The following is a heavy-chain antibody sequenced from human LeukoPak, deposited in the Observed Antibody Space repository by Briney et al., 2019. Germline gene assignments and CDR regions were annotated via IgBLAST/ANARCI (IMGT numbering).Heavy chain of an antibody. CDR1: AGYFSGNY. J-gene: IGHJ4*02. Sequence: SETLSLTCAVYAGYFSGNYWIWIRQPPGKGLEWIGEINHSGSTNYNPSLKSRVTISVDTSKNQFSLKLSSVTAAATAVYYCVRGRGTRVVGWYYLNEGGQGTLVIVSS. CDR3: VRGRGTRVVGWYYLNE. D-gene: IGHD6-19*01. CDR2: INHSGST. V-gene: IGHV4-34*01.